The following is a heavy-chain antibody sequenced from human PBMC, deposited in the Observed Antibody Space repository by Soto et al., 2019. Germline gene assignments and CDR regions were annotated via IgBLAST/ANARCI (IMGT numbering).Heavy chain of an antibody. J-gene: IGHJ4*02. V-gene: IGHV3-48*01. CDR1: GFTFSSNS. D-gene: IGHD1-26*01. CDR2: ISSSSSTI. Sequence: GGSLRLSCAASGFTFSSNSMNWVRQAPGKGLEWVSYISSSSSTIYYADSVKGRITISRDNAKNSLYLQMNSLRAEDTAVYFCARSYSAGRGGFDYWGQGTLVTVSS. CDR3: ARSYSAGRGGFDY.